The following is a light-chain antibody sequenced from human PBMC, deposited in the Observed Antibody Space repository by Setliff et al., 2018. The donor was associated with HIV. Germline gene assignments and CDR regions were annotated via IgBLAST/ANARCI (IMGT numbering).Light chain of an antibody. J-gene: IGLJ1*01. V-gene: IGLV2-14*01. CDR2: DVS. Sequence: QSALAQPPSASGSPGQSVTISSTGTSSDVGGYNYVSWYQQHPGKAPKLIIYDVSDRPSGVSRRFSGSKSGNTASLTISGLQAEDEADYYCKSYAASSTPYVFGTGTKVTVL. CDR1: SSDVGGYNY. CDR3: KSYAASSTPYV.